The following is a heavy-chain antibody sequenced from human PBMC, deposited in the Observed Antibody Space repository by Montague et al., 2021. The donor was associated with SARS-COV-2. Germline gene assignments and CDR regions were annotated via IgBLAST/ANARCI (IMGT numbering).Heavy chain of an antibody. J-gene: IGHJ2*01. CDR2: TYYRSKWYN. V-gene: IGHV6-1*01. Sequence: CAISGDSVSSNSAAWNWIRQSPPRGLEWLGRTYYRSKWYNDYAVSVKSRITINPDTSKNQFSLKLSSVTAADTAVYYCARGPQEYRITMIVVDYWYFDLWGRGTLVTVSS. CDR1: GDSVSSNSAA. D-gene: IGHD3-22*01. CDR3: ARGPQEYRITMIVVDYWYFDL.